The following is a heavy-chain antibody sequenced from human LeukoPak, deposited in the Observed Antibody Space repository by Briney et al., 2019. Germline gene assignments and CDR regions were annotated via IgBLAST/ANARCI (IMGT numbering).Heavy chain of an antibody. Sequence: PSETLSLTCTVSGGSISTYYWSWIRQPAGKGLEWIGRIYISGSTNYNPSLKSRVTMPVDTSKNQFSLKLSSVTAADTAVYFCARGTVPNAFDIWGQGTMVTVS. J-gene: IGHJ3*02. D-gene: IGHD1/OR15-1a*01. CDR3: ARGTVPNAFDI. V-gene: IGHV4-4*07. CDR1: GGSISTYY. CDR2: IYISGST.